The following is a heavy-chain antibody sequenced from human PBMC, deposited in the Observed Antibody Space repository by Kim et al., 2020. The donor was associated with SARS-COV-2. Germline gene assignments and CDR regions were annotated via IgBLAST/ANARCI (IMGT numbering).Heavy chain of an antibody. CDR2: INTNTGNP. CDR1: GYTFTSYA. V-gene: IGHV7-4-1*02. CDR3: AREMDDFWSGYYWHFDY. Sequence: ASVKVSCKASGYTFTSYAMNWVRQAPGQGLEWMGWINTNTGNPTYAQGFTGRFVFSLDTSVSTAYLQSSSLKAEDTAVYYCAREMDDFWSGYYWHFDYWGKGTLVTVSS. J-gene: IGHJ4*02. D-gene: IGHD3-3*01.